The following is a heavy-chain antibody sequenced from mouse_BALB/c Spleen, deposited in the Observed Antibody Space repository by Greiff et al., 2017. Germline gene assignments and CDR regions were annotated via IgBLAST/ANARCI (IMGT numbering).Heavy chain of an antibody. J-gene: IGHJ3*01. CDR1: GFSLTGYG. Sequence: VKLQESGPGLVAPSQSLSITCTVSGFSLTGYGVNWVRQPPGKGLEWLGMIWGDGSTDYNSALKSRLSISKDNYKSQVFIKMNSLQTDDTARYYCARDDYGSSYGQAWFAYWGQGTLVTVSA. D-gene: IGHD1-1*01. CDR2: IWGDGST. V-gene: IGHV2-6-7*01. CDR3: ARDDYGSSYGQAWFAY.